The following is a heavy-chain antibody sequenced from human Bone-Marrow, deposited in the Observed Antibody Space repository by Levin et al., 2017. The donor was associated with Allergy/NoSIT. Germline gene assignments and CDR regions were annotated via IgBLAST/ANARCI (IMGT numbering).Heavy chain of an antibody. CDR2: LFSSGST. J-gene: IGHJ3*01. D-gene: IGHD5-24*01. CDR3: AGCRDGYNFGAFDF. Sequence: KPGGSLRLSCTVSGHSVNTYYWSWVRQPPGKGLEWIGYLFSSGSTNYNPSLKTRVTLSSDTSKNQFSLRLTSVTAADTAVYYCAGCRDGYNFGAFDFWGRGTRVTVSS. V-gene: IGHV4-59*02. CDR1: GHSVNTYY.